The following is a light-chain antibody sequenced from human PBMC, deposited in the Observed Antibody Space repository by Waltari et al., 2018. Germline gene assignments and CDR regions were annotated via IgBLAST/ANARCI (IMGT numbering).Light chain of an antibody. Sequence: QSALTQPRSVSGSPGPSVTIPCTGTSSDVGGYDYVSWYQQHPGKAPKLVIYDVNKRPSGVPVRFSGSKSGNTASLTISGLQADDEADYNCCSYAGRATWAFGGGTKLTVL. CDR3: CSYAGRATWA. CDR2: DVN. CDR1: SSDVGGYDY. V-gene: IGLV2-11*01. J-gene: IGLJ3*02.